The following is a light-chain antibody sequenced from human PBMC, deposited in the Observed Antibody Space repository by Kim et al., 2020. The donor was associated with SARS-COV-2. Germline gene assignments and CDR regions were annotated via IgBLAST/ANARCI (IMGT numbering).Light chain of an antibody. Sequence: SASGGVIVTITSRASQGISSLLAWYHQKPGKAPKLLIDAASSLQSGVPSRCSGRGSVTDFTLPISSLQPEDFATYYFPHANSFPTFGGGTQVDIK. CDR2: AAS. CDR3: PHANSFPT. CDR1: QGISSL. V-gene: IGKV1-12*01. J-gene: IGKJ4*01.